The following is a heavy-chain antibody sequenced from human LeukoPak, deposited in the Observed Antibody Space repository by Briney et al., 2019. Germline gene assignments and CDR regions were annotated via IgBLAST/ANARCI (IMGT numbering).Heavy chain of an antibody. Sequence: SETLSLTCAVYGGSFSGYSWNWIRQPPVKGLEWIGEINHSGGTNYNPSLKSRVAISVDTSKKQFSLKLSSVTAADTAVYYCAREVDCSSTSCPWGNWFDPWGQGTLVTVSS. CDR2: INHSGGT. V-gene: IGHV4-34*01. CDR3: AREVDCSSTSCPWGNWFDP. J-gene: IGHJ5*02. CDR1: GGSFSGYS. D-gene: IGHD2-2*01.